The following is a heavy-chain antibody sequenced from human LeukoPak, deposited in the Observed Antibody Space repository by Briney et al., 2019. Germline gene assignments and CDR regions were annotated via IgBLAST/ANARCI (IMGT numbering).Heavy chain of an antibody. CDR1: GYSFTTYY. Sequence: ASVKVSCQASGYSFTTYYIHWVRQAPGQGLEWMGVINPSGGSTSFAQKFQARLTMTRDTSTSTVYMELSGLSSEDTAVCYCAREIVVVPSAMGFDPWGQGTLVTVSS. CDR2: INPSGGST. J-gene: IGHJ5*02. V-gene: IGHV1-46*01. CDR3: AREIVVVPSAMGFDP. D-gene: IGHD2-2*01.